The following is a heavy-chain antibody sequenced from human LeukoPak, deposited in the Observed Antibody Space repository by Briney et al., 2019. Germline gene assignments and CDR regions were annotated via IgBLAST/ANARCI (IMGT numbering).Heavy chain of an antibody. J-gene: IGHJ5*02. V-gene: IGHV4-59*01. CDR1: GGSIGSYY. D-gene: IGHD6-13*01. Sequence: SETLSLTCTVSGGSIGSYYWSWIRQPPAKGLEWIGNIYSSGSTNYNPTLKSRVTISLDTSKNQFSLKLSFVTAADTAVYYCARGVAAPGPGGLSWLDPWGQGTLVTVSS. CDR3: ARGVAAPGPGGLSWLDP. CDR2: IYSSGST.